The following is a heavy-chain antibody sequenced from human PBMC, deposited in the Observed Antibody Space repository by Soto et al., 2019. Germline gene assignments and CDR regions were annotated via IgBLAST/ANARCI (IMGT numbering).Heavy chain of an antibody. CDR3: ASPSLSTGGYSSFDA. CDR2: VTYSGANT. D-gene: IGHD1-26*01. Sequence: EVHLLESGGGLVQPGGSLRLSCAASGFTFGSYAMSWVRQAPGKGLEWVSLVTYSGANTYYAGSVTGRFTISRDNSRNTLYLHMSSLIVEDTAVYYCASPSLSTGGYSSFDAWGRGTLVTVSS. V-gene: IGHV3-23*01. J-gene: IGHJ4*02. CDR1: GFTFGSYA.